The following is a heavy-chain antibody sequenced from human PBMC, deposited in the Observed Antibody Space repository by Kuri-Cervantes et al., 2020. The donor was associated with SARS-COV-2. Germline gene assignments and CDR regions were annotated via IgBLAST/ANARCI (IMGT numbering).Heavy chain of an antibody. CDR3: ARVTVGATWLGDAFDI. CDR1: GFTFSSYA. Sequence: SCAASGFTFSSYAMHWVRQAPGKGLEWVAVISYDGSNKYYADSVKGRFTISRDNSKNTLYLQMNSLRAEDTAVYYCARVTVGATWLGDAFDIWGQGTMVTVSS. CDR2: ISYDGSNK. J-gene: IGHJ3*02. V-gene: IGHV3-30-3*01. D-gene: IGHD1-26*01.